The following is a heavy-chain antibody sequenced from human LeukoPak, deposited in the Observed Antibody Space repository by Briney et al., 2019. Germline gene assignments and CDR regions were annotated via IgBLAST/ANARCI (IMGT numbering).Heavy chain of an antibody. J-gene: IGHJ6*03. V-gene: IGHV3-21*01. CDR1: GFTFTDYS. Sequence: GGSLRLSCAASGFTFTDYSMTWVRQAPGKGLEWVSSISTVSTYKFYSDSVKGRFAISRDNAKNIRYLQMSSLSAEDTAVYYCARDGSGFYLYYYMDVWGRGTPVPVS. D-gene: IGHD3-3*01. CDR3: ARDGSGFYLYYYMDV. CDR2: ISTVSTYK.